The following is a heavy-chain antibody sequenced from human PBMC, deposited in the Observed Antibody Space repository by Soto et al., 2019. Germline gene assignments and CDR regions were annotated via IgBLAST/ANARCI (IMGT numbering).Heavy chain of an antibody. D-gene: IGHD2-15*01. Sequence: ASVKVSFKASGYTFTSYGISWVRQAPGQGLEWMGWISAGNGNTNYSRKFQGRVTITRDTSASTAYMELSSLRSEDTAVYYCARVQGYCSGGSCYYWFDPWGQGTLVTVSS. J-gene: IGHJ5*02. V-gene: IGHV1-18*01. CDR1: GYTFTSYG. CDR3: ARVQGYCSGGSCYYWFDP. CDR2: ISAGNGNT.